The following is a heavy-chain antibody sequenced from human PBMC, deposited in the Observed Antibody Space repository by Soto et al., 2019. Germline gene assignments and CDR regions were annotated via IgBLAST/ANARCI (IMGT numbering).Heavy chain of an antibody. CDR2: IGPSHNDI. J-gene: IGHJ4*02. V-gene: IGHV3-21*05. Sequence: GGSLRLSCAASGFTFSSYSMNWVRQAPGKGPEWISYIGPSHNDIGYAASVKGRFTIPRDNAKDSLYLQMNSLRVEDTALYLQMNSLKTGDTAMYYCSRAGILTTPYYTDYWGLGTLVTVSS. CDR1: GFTFSSYS. CDR3: MNSLKTGDTAMYYCSRAGILTTPYYTDY. D-gene: IGHD2-2*01.